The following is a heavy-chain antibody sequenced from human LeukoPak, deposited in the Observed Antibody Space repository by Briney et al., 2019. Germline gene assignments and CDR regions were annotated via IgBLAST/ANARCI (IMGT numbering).Heavy chain of an antibody. J-gene: IGHJ4*02. CDR1: GGSISTSSYY. V-gene: IGHV4-39*01. CDR2: IYYTRST. CDR3: ARRPGSGSRHFDY. D-gene: IGHD3-10*01. Sequence: SETLSLICTVSGGSISTSSYYWRWIRQPPEKRLEWIWTIYYTRSTYYNPSLKSRVNISVDASKNQFALKLSSVTAADTAVYYCARRPGSGSRHFDYWGQGTLVTVSS.